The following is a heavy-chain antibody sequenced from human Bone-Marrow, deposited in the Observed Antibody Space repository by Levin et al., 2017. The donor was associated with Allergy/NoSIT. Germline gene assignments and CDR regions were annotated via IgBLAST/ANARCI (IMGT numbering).Heavy chain of an antibody. D-gene: IGHD6-19*01. J-gene: IGHJ4*02. CDR2: ISTTTGNP. CDR1: GYTFTSHS. CDR3: ARDGWLASRVTFDF. V-gene: IGHV7-4-1*02. Sequence: GASVKVSCKASGYTFTSHSINWVRQAPGQGLEWMGYISTTTGNPTYAQVFTGRFVFSLDTSVTTAYLHISSLKAADTAIYYCARDGWLASRVTFDFWGQGTLVSVSS.